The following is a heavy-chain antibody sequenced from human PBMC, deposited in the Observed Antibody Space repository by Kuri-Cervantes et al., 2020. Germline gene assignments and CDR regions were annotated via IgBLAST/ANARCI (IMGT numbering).Heavy chain of an antibody. J-gene: IGHJ4*02. Sequence: SVKVSCKASGGTFSSYAISWVRQAPGQGLEWMGGIIPIFGTANYAQKFQGRVTITADESTSTAYMELSSLRSEDTAVYYCARGAVGMATITLDYWGQGTLVTVSS. V-gene: IGHV1-69*13. D-gene: IGHD5-24*01. CDR3: ARGAVGMATITLDY. CDR1: GGTFSSYA. CDR2: IIPIFGTA.